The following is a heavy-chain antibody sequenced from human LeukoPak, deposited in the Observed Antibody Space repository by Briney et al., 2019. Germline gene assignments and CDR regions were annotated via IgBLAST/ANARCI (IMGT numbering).Heavy chain of an antibody. CDR2: ISSSGSTI. CDR1: GFTFSDYY. J-gene: IGHJ4*02. D-gene: IGHD6-13*01. V-gene: IGHV3-11*04. Sequence: SGGSLRLSCAASGFTFSDYYMSWIRQAPGKGLEWVSYISSSGSTIYYADSVKGRFTISRDNAKNSLYLQMNSLRAEDTAVYYCARDGSEGGSWYRRIDYWGQGTLVTVSS. CDR3: ARDGSEGGSWYRRIDY.